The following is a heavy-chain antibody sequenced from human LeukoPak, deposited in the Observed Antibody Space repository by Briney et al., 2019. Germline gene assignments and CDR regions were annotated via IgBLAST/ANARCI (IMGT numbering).Heavy chain of an antibody. D-gene: IGHD6-19*01. CDR1: GYTFTHHG. V-gene: IGHV1-18*01. Sequence: ASVRVSCKASGYTFTHHGITWVRQAPGQGLEWMGLISAYNGDTNYAQKFQGRVTLTTETSTSTAYMELRSLRSDDTAVYYCARDPTNTSGRYAYFDYWGQGTLVTVSS. CDR3: ARDPTNTSGRYAYFDY. J-gene: IGHJ4*02. CDR2: ISAYNGDT.